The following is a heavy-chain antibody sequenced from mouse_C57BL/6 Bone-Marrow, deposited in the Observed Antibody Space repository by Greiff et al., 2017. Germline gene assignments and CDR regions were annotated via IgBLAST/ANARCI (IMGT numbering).Heavy chain of an antibody. Sequence: EVQRVESGGGLVKPGGSLKLSCAASGFTFSSYAMSWVRQTPEKRLAWVATISDGGSYTYYPDNVKGRFTISRDNAKNNLYLQMSHLKSEDTAMYYCAREGLRAWFAYWGQGTLVTVSA. J-gene: IGHJ3*01. D-gene: IGHD2-4*01. V-gene: IGHV5-4*01. CDR3: AREGLRAWFAY. CDR1: GFTFSSYA. CDR2: ISDGGSYT.